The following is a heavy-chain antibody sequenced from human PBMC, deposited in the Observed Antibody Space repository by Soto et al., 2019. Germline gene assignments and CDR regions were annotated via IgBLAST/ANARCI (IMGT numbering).Heavy chain of an antibody. V-gene: IGHV3-23*01. CDR3: AKAQYGGYQFTLDFDS. D-gene: IGHD4-17*01. Sequence: EVQLLESGGGLVQPGGSARLSCTASGFTFSTYAMTWVRQAPGKELEWVSVISGGGGSAYYADSVKGRFNISRDNFKSTLSLLTDSLSAEHTAVYYCAKAQYGGYQFTLDFDSWCQGTLVTVSS. CDR2: ISGGGGSA. J-gene: IGHJ4*02. CDR1: GFTFSTYA.